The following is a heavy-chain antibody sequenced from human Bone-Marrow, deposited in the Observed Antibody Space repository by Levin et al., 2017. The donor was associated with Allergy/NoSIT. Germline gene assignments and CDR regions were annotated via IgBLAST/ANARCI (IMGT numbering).Heavy chain of an antibody. CDR1: GGSFSGYY. D-gene: IGHD2-15*01. Sequence: SETLSLTCAVYGGSFSGYYWSWIRQPPGKGLEWIGEINHSGSTNYNPSLKSRVTISVDTSKNQFSLKLSSVTAADTAVYYCASRCSGGSCYLFPVDVWGQGTTVTVSS. J-gene: IGHJ6*02. V-gene: IGHV4-34*01. CDR2: INHSGST. CDR3: ASRCSGGSCYLFPVDV.